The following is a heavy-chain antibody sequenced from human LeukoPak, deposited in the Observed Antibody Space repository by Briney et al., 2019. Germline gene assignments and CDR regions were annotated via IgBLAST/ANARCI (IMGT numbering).Heavy chain of an antibody. Sequence: ASVKVSCKASGYTFTSYYMHWVRQAPGQGLEWMGIINPSGGSTSYAQKFQGRVTMTRDTSTSTVYMELSSLRSEDTAVYYCARGGGVVVTATDYYYYYGMDVWGQGTTVTVSS. CDR1: GYTFTSYY. CDR2: INPSGGST. J-gene: IGHJ6*02. D-gene: IGHD2-21*02. V-gene: IGHV1-46*01. CDR3: ARGGGVVVTATDYYYYYGMDV.